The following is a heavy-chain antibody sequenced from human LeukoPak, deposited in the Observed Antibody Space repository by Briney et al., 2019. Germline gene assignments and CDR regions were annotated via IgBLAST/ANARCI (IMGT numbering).Heavy chain of an antibody. CDR3: ARDNGGYYYYYYGMDV. CDR1: GFTVSSNY. V-gene: IGHV3-66*01. CDR2: IYSGGST. D-gene: IGHD3-10*01. J-gene: IGHJ6*02. Sequence: PGGSLRLSCAASGFTVSSNYMSWVRQAPGKGLEWVSVIYSGGSTYYADSVKGRFTISRDNSKNTLYLQMNSLRAEDTAVYYCARDNGGYYYYYYGMDVWGQGTTVTVSS.